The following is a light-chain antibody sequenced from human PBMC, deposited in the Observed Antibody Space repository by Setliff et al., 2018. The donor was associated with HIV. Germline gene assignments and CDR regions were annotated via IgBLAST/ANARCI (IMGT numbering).Light chain of an antibody. J-gene: IGLJ1*01. V-gene: IGLV1-47*01. CDR1: SSNIGTNY. Sequence: QSVLTQPPSASGTPGQRVTISCSGGSSNIGTNYLYWYQQLPGTAPKLLISRNNQRSSGVPDRFSGSKSGTSATLGITGLQTGDEADYYCGTWDTSLSAGWVFGTGTKVTV. CDR3: GTWDTSLSAGWV. CDR2: RNN.